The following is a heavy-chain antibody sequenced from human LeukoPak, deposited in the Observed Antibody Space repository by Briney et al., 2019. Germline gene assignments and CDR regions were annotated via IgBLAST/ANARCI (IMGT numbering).Heavy chain of an antibody. V-gene: IGHV5-51*01. CDR2: IYPGDSDA. CDR3: ARRLYSGDSMTAFDY. J-gene: IGHJ4*02. Sequence: GESLKISCKGSGFSFTTHWIAWVRQMPGKGLEWMGSIYPGDSDARYCPSFQGQVTISADKSISTAYLQWSSLGASDTAMYYCARRLYSGDSMTAFDYWGQGTLVTVSS. CDR1: GFSFTTHW. D-gene: IGHD1-26*01.